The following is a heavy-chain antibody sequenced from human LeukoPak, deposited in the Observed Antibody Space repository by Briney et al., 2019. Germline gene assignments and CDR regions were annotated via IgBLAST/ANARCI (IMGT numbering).Heavy chain of an antibody. CDR1: GGSISSYY. V-gene: IGHV4-59*08. CDR2: IYYSGST. CDR3: ASGPWEPYGRVY. Sequence: SETLSLTCTVSGGSISSYYWSWIRQPPGKGLEWIGYIYYSGSTNYNPSLKSRVTISVDTSKNQFSLKLSSVTAADTAVYYCASGPWEPYGRVYWGQGTLVTVSS. D-gene: IGHD1-26*01. J-gene: IGHJ4*02.